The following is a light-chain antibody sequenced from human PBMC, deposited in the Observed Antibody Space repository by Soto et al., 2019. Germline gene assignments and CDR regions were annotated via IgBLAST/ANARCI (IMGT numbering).Light chain of an antibody. J-gene: IGKJ1*01. CDR1: QSVASNY. CDR2: GAS. V-gene: IGKV3-20*01. CDR3: QRYGSPSWT. Sequence: EIVLTQSPGTLSLSPGERATLSCRASQSVASNYLAWYQQKPGRAPRLLIFGASSRATGIPDKFSGSGSGTDFTLTISRLEPEDFAVYYCQRYGSPSWTFGQGTKV.